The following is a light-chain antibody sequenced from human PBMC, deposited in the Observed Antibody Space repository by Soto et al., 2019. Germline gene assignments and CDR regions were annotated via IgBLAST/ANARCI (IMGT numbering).Light chain of an antibody. CDR3: QQYGTSPIT. J-gene: IGKJ5*01. CDR2: GAS. Sequence: ENVLTQSPGTLSLSPGERATLSCRASQTVSRYLTWYQQRPGQAPRLLIYGASKRATGIPDRFSGSGSGTNFTLTISRLEPEDFALHYCQQYGTSPITFGQGTRLEIK. CDR1: QTVSRY. V-gene: IGKV3-20*01.